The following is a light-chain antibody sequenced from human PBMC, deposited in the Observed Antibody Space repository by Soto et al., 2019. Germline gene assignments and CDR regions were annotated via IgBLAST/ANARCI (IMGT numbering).Light chain of an antibody. J-gene: IGLJ1*01. CDR1: SSHVGGYNY. CDR2: DVS. CDR3: CSHAGTYIYV. V-gene: IGLV2-11*01. Sequence: QYVLTQPRSMSGSPGQSVTISCTGTSSHVGGYNYVSWYQQHPGKAPKLMIYDVSKRPSGVPDRFSGFKSGNTASLTISGLQAEDEADYSCCSHAGTYIYVFGTGTKVTVL.